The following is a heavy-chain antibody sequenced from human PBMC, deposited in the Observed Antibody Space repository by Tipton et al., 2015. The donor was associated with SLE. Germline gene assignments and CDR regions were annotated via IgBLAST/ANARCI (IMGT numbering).Heavy chain of an antibody. Sequence: LRLSCTVSGASVSSFCWNWIRQSPGKGLEWIACVCNSVSTNYDPSLQSRVTSSVDMSKNQFSLRLSSVTAADTGVYYCVKSVVVVSPRDYYYYMDVWGKGTTVTVSS. J-gene: IGHJ6*03. D-gene: IGHD2-15*01. CDR2: VCNSVST. CDR3: VKSVVVVSPRDYYYYMDV. CDR1: GASVSSFC. V-gene: IGHV4-59*08.